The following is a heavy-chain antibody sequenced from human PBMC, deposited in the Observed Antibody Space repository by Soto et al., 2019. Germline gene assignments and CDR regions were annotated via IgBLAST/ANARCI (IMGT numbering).Heavy chain of an antibody. CDR1: GGSISSYY. V-gene: IGHV4-59*01. Sequence: QVQLQESGPGLVKPSETLSLTCTVSGGSISSYYWSWIRQPPGKGLEWIGYIYYSGSTNYNPSLKSRVTISVDTSKNQFSLKLSSVTAADTAVYYCARAKEWSDWFDPWGQGTLVTVSS. J-gene: IGHJ5*02. CDR2: IYYSGST. D-gene: IGHD3-3*01. CDR3: ARAKEWSDWFDP.